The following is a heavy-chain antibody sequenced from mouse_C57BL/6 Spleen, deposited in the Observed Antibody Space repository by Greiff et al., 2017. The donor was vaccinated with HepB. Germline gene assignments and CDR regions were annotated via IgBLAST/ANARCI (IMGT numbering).Heavy chain of an antibody. CDR1: GYTFTSYG. J-gene: IGHJ4*01. CDR3: ARGWLLASRGVDY. Sequence: QVQLQQSGAELARPGASVKLSCKASGYTFTSYGISWVKQRPGQGLEWIGEIYPRSGNTYYNEKFKGKATLTADKSSSTAYMELRSLTSEDSAVYFCARGWLLASRGVDYWGQGTSVTVSS. V-gene: IGHV1-81*01. CDR2: IYPRSGNT. D-gene: IGHD2-3*01.